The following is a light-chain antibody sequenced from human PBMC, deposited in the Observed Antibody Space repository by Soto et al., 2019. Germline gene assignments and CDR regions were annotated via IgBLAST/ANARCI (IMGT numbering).Light chain of an antibody. Sequence: EVALTQSPGTLSLCPGDRAAISCRASQSVSSYLAWHQQKPGQAPRLLIYDASNRATGIPARFSGSGSGTDFTLTISSLEPEDFAVYYCQQRSNWPTTFGQGTRLEI. CDR3: QQRSNWPTT. J-gene: IGKJ5*01. CDR1: QSVSSY. V-gene: IGKV3-11*01. CDR2: DAS.